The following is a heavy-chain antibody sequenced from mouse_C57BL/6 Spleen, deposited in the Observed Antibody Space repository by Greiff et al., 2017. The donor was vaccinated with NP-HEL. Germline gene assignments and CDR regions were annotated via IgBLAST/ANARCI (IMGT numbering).Heavy chain of an antibody. Sequence: EVQLQQSGAELVGPGASVKLSCTASGFNIKDDYMHWVKQRPEQGLEWIGWLDPENGDTEYASKFQGKATITADTSSNTAYLQLSSLTAEDTAVYYCTTPYGAYWGQGTLVTVSA. CDR1: GFNIKDDY. CDR2: LDPENGDT. CDR3: TTPYGAY. D-gene: IGHD1-1*01. V-gene: IGHV14-4*01. J-gene: IGHJ3*01.